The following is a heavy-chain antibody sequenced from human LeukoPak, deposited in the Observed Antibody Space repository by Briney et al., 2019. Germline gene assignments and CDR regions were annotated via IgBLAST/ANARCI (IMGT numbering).Heavy chain of an antibody. CDR2: IYYSGST. CDR3: AREGYSSGWYSWSLGWFDP. V-gene: IGHV4-61*02. Sequence: SETLSLTCTVSGGSISSGSYYWSWIRQPAGKGLEWIGRIYYSGSTYYNPSLKSRVTISVDTSKNQFSLKLSSVTAADTAVYYCAREGYSSGWYSWSLGWFDPWGQGTLVTVSS. J-gene: IGHJ5*02. CDR1: GGSISSGSYY. D-gene: IGHD6-19*01.